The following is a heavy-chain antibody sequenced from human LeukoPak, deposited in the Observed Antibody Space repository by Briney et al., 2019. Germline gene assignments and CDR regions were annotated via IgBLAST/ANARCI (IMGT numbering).Heavy chain of an antibody. V-gene: IGHV1-8*01. D-gene: IGHD6-13*01. CDR2: MNPNSGNT. CDR3: ARTLYSSSWYWFDP. CDR1: GYTFTSYD. J-gene: IGHJ5*02. Sequence: GASVTVSCKASGYTFTSYDINWVRQATGQGLEWMGWMNPNSGNTGYAQKFQGRVTMTRNTSISKAYMELSSLRSEDTVVYYCARTLYSSSWYWFDPWGQGTLVTVSS.